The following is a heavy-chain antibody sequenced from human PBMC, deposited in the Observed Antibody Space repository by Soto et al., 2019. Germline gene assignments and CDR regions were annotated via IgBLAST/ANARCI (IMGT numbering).Heavy chain of an antibody. CDR3: AKVTKRAAAGRYEYYKYGMDV. CDR2: ISGSGGSS. CDR1: GFAFSTYV. J-gene: IGHJ6*02. Sequence: GGSLRLSCAAAGFAFSTYVMTWVRQAPGKGLEWVSVISGSGGSSYYAASVKGRFTISRDNSKNTLFLQMNGLRAEDTAVYYCAKVTKRAAAGRYEYYKYGMDVWGQGTTVTVSS. D-gene: IGHD6-13*01. V-gene: IGHV3-23*01.